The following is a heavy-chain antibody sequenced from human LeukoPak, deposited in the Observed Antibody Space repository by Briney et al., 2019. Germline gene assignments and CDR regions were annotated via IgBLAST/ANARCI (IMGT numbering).Heavy chain of an antibody. J-gene: IGHJ4*02. Sequence: GGSLRLSCVASGFTFSSYWMSWVRQAPGKGLEWVANIKQDGSEKYYVDSVKGRFTISRDNAKNSLYLQMNSLRAEDTAVYYCATYDYVWGSSSYWGQGTLVTVSS. CDR3: ATYDYVWGSSSY. CDR2: IKQDGSEK. CDR1: GFTFSSYW. D-gene: IGHD3-16*01. V-gene: IGHV3-7*01.